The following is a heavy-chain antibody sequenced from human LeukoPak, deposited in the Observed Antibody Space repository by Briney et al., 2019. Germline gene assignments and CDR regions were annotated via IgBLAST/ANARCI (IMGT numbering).Heavy chain of an antibody. J-gene: IGHJ4*02. V-gene: IGHV3-53*01. CDR3: ARATLDN. CDR2: IYSGGST. Sequence: GGSLRLSCAASGFTVSNDYISWVRQAPGKGLEWVSVIYSGGSTKYADSVKARFTISRDNSKNTVYLQMNSLRADDTAVYYCARATLDNWGQGTLVTVSS. CDR1: GFTVSNDY.